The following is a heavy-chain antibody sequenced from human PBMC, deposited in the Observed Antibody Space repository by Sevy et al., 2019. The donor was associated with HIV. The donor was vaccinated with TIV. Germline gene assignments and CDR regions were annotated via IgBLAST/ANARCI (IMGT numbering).Heavy chain of an antibody. CDR3: ASPASLNLWFAY. CDR1: GFNFTASA. Sequence: GGSLRLSCVASGFNFTASAMSWVRQSPGKGLEWVSTIGRSGSSSYYAHSVKGRFTISRDNSKRTLYLQMNSLTADDTAVYFCASPASLNLWFAYWGQGILVTVSS. D-gene: IGHD3-10*01. V-gene: IGHV3-23*01. CDR2: IGRSGSSS. J-gene: IGHJ1*01.